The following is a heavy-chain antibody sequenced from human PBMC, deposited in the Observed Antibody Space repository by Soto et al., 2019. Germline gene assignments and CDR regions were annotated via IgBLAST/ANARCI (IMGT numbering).Heavy chain of an antibody. V-gene: IGHV4-31*03. D-gene: IGHD3-3*01. CDR1: GGSISSGGYY. CDR2: TYYSGTT. Sequence: QVQLQESGPGLVKPSQTLSLTCTVSGGSISSGGYYWSWIRQHPGKGLEWIGYTYYSGTTYYNPSLKSRVSISVELSKNQFSLKLSSVTAADTAVYYCARTSGISISAVVKYYYYYYDMDVWGQGTTVTVSS. J-gene: IGHJ6*02. CDR3: ARTSGISISAVVKYYYYYYDMDV.